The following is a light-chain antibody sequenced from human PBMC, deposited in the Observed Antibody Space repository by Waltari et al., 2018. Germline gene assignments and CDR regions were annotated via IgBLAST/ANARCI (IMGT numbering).Light chain of an antibody. CDR3: YSYAGTSTWV. CDR1: SSDVGGYHY. V-gene: IGLV2-11*01. J-gene: IGLJ3*02. Sequence: QSDPTQPRSVSGSPGQSATTSCTGTSSDVGGYHYSHWYQRHPGKAPQLMTYDVNKRPSGVPCRFSGSKSGNTASLTISGLQAEDEADYYCYSYAGTSTWVFGGGTKLTVL. CDR2: DVN.